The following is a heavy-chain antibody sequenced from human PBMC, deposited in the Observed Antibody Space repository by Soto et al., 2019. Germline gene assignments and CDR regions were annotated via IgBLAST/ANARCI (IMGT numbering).Heavy chain of an antibody. J-gene: IGHJ6*03. D-gene: IGHD6-19*01. CDR3: ATRAAGPEGVRYYYYYMDV. CDR1: GGTFSSYT. V-gene: IGHV1-69*02. CDR2: IIPILGIA. Sequence: QVQLVQSGAEVKKPGSSVKVSCKASGGTFSSYTISWVRQAPGQGLEWMGRIIPILGIANYAQKFQGRVTITADKSTSTAYMELSSLRSEDTAVYYCATRAAGPEGVRYYYYYMDVWGKGTTVTVSS.